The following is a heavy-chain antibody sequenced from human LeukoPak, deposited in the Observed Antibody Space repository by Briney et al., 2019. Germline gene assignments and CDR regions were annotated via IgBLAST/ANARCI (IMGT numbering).Heavy chain of an antibody. J-gene: IGHJ6*03. D-gene: IGHD2-15*01. CDR1: GYTFTSYG. V-gene: IGHV1-69*05. CDR2: IIPIFGTA. Sequence: SVKVSCKASGYTFTSYGISWVRQAPGQGLEWMGGIIPIFGTANYAQKFQGRVTITTDESTSTAYMELSSLRSEDTAVYYCAREAVERGYYYMDVWGKGTTVTVSS. CDR3: AREAVERGYYYMDV.